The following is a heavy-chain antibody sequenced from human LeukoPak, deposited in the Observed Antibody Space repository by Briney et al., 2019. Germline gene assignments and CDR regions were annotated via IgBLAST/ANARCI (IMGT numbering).Heavy chain of an antibody. CDR3: ARGQDAFKTGY. CDR1: GGSLTTGYYY. J-gene: IGHJ4*02. V-gene: IGHV4-31*03. CDR2: IHPSGST. D-gene: IGHD5-24*01. Sequence: TSETLSLTCTVSGGSLTTGYYYWTWIRQYPGKGLEWIGYIHPSGSTDYNPSLKSRITMSLDTSQNQFFLKLTSVTAADTAIYYCARGQDAFKTGYWGQGTLVTVSS.